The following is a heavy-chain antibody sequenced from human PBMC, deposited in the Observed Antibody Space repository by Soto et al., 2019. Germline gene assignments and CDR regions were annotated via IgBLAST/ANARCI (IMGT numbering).Heavy chain of an antibody. CDR1: GYTFTGYY. Sequence: ASVKVSCKASGYTFTGYYMHWVRQAPGQGLEWMGWINPNSGGTNYAQKFQGWVTMTRDTSISTAYMELSRLRSDDTAVYYCARGPGYFDWFLFGHYGMYFWGQGTTVTVSS. CDR2: INPNSGGT. J-gene: IGHJ6*02. V-gene: IGHV1-2*04. D-gene: IGHD3-9*01. CDR3: ARGPGYFDWFLFGHYGMYF.